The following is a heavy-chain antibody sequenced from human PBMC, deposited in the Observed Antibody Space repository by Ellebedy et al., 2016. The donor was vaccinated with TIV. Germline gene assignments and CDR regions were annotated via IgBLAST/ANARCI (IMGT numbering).Heavy chain of an antibody. Sequence: AASVKVSCKASGGTFSSYAISWVRQAPGQGLEWMGGIIPIFGTANYAQKFQGRVTITADESTSTAYMELSSLRSEDTAVYYCARVRLPAGTTVTAHPFDYWGQGTLVTVSS. CDR1: GGTFSSYA. CDR3: ARVRLPAGTTVTAHPFDY. CDR2: IIPIFGTA. D-gene: IGHD4-17*01. V-gene: IGHV1-69*13. J-gene: IGHJ4*02.